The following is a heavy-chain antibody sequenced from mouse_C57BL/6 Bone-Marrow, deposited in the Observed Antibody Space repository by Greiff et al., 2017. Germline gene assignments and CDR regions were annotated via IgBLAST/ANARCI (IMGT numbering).Heavy chain of an antibody. V-gene: IGHV5-6*01. CDR1: GFTFSSYG. D-gene: IGHD1-1*01. J-gene: IGHJ2*01. CDR3: ARHAGSSYDYFDY. Sequence: EVKLVESGGDLVKPGGSLKLSCAASGFTFSSYGMSWVRQTPDTRLEWVATISSGGSYTYYPDSVKGRFTISRDNAKNTLYLQMSSLKSENTAMYYGARHAGSSYDYFDYWGQGTTLSVSS. CDR2: ISSGGSYT.